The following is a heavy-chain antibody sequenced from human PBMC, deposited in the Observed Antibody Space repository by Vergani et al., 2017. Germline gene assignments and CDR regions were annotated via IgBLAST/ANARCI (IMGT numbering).Heavy chain of an antibody. CDR1: GYSFSNYW. V-gene: IGHV5-51*01. CDR2: IFPGDSET. D-gene: IGHD4-23*01. J-gene: IGHJ3*01. CDR3: ARHLLGWEIHDAFAF. Sequence: EVLLVQSGADVKKSGESLKISCKASGYSFSNYWIGWVRQMPGKGLEWIGIIFPGDSETKNNPSFQGQVIISADTSISTAYLQWSSLKASDTAIYYCARHLLGWEIHDAFAFWGQGTMVTVSS.